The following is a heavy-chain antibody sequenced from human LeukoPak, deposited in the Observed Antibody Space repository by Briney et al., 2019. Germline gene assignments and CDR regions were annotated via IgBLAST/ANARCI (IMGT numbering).Heavy chain of an antibody. CDR2: LHDSGIT. Sequence: SETLSLTCTVSGGSISRHYWSWIQQPPGKGLEWIGYLHDSGITSYNPSLKSRVTISVDTSKSQFSLKLTSVTAADTAVYYCARDGYTIASYFDYWGQGALVTVSS. CDR3: ARDGYTIASYFDY. CDR1: GGSISRHY. V-gene: IGHV4-59*11. D-gene: IGHD5-24*01. J-gene: IGHJ4*02.